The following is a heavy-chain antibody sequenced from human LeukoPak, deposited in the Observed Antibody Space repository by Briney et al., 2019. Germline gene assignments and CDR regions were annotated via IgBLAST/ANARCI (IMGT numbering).Heavy chain of an antibody. J-gene: IGHJ4*02. V-gene: IGHV4-39*01. D-gene: IGHD4-23*01. Sequence: SETLSLTCAVSGGSISSSSYYWGWIRQPPGKGLEWIGSIYYSGSTYYNPSLKSRVTISVDTSKNQFSLKLSSVTAADPAVYYWASKLRWLATPNFFDYWGRGTLVTVSS. CDR3: ASKLRWLATPNFFDY. CDR1: GGSISSSSYY. CDR2: IYYSGST.